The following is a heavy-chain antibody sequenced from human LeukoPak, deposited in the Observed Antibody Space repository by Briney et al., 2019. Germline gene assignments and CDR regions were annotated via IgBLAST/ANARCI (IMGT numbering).Heavy chain of an antibody. J-gene: IGHJ4*02. Sequence: PSETLSLTCSVSGVPLSCYQWSWIRQPPGKGVEWIGYIYYSGSTNYNPSLKSRVTISVDTSKNQFSLKLSSVTAADTAVYYCATWGIAVAGTFDYWGQGTLVTVST. CDR1: GVPLSCYQ. CDR3: ATWGIAVAGTFDY. CDR2: IYYSGST. V-gene: IGHV4-59*08. D-gene: IGHD6-19*01.